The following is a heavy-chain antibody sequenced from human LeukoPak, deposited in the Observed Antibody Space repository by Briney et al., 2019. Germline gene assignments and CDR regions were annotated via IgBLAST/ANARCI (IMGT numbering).Heavy chain of an antibody. CDR2: ISSSSSTI. CDR3: ARSPEDIAVVAAASDY. V-gene: IGHV3-48*01. D-gene: IGHD2-2*01. J-gene: IGHJ4*02. Sequence: RGSLRLSCAASGFTFSSSSMNWVRHAPGQGLGWVSYISSSSSTIYYADSVKGRFTISRDNATNSLYLHMNSLRAEETALYYCARSPEDIAVVAAASDYWGQGTLVTVSS. CDR1: GFTFSSSS.